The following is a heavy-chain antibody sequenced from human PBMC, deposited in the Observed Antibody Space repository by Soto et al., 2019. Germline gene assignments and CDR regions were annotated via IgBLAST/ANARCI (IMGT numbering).Heavy chain of an antibody. CDR3: AKGQYYYDSSGLFDY. CDR2: ISGSGGST. CDR1: GFSFSSYA. Sequence: GGSLRLSCEASGFSFSSYAMSWVRQAPGKGLEWVSAISGSGGSTYYADSVKGRFTISRDNSKNTLYLQMNSLRAEDTAVYYCAKGQYYYDSSGLFDYWGQGTLVTVSS. D-gene: IGHD3-22*01. J-gene: IGHJ4*02. V-gene: IGHV3-23*01.